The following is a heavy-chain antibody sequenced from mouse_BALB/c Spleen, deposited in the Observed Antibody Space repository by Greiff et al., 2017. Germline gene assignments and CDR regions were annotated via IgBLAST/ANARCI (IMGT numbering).Heavy chain of an antibody. CDR3: TRSPIYYYGSSHFDV. Sequence: VQLQQSGAELVKPGASVKLSCKASGYTFTSYYMYWVKQRPGQGLEWIGEINPSNGGTNFNEKFKSKATLTVDKSSSTAYMQLSSLTSEDSAVYYCTRSPIYYYGSSHFDVWGAGTTVTVSS. J-gene: IGHJ1*01. V-gene: IGHV1S81*02. CDR2: INPSNGGT. CDR1: GYTFTSYY. D-gene: IGHD1-1*01.